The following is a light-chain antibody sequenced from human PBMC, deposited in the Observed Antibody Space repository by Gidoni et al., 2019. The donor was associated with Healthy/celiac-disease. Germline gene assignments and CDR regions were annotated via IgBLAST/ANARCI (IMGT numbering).Light chain of an antibody. J-gene: IGKJ4*01. CDR1: QSVSSY. V-gene: IGKV3-11*01. CDR3: QQRSNWPP. CDR2: DAS. Sequence: EMVLTQSPATLSLSPGERATLSCRASQSVSSYLAWYQQKPGQAPRLLIYDASNRATGIPARFSGSGSGTDFTLTISSLEPEDFAVYYCQQRSNWPPVXGXTKVEIK.